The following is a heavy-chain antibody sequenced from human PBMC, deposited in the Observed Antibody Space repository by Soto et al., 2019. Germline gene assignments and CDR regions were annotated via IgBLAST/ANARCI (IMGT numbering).Heavy chain of an antibody. D-gene: IGHD1-26*01. Sequence: EVRLLKSGGGLVQPGGSLRLSCAASGFSFSSYDMTWVRQAPGQGLEWVSSLSVTGGGPYYADSVRGRFTMSRDNSKNTLALEMSGLRADDSAVYYCAKGRETTTSAKFCFDNWGQGTLVTVSS. V-gene: IGHV3-23*01. CDR3: AKGRETTTSAKFCFDN. CDR1: GFSFSSYD. J-gene: IGHJ4*02. CDR2: LSVTGGGP.